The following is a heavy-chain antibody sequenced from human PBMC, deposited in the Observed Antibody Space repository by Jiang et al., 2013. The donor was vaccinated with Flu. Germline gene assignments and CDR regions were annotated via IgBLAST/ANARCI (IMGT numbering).Heavy chain of an antibody. Sequence: SGAEVKKPGASVKVSCKASGYTFTDYDVNWVRQAAGQGLEWMGWMNPTSGNADYAPKFQGRVSMTRNTSTSTAYLEFYSLRSEDTAVYYCARGSTTSYNNHGLDVWGQGTTVTVSS. CDR2: MNPTSGNA. V-gene: IGHV1-8*01. CDR3: ARGSTTSYNNHGLDV. CDR1: GYTFTDYD. D-gene: IGHD1-1*01. J-gene: IGHJ6*02.